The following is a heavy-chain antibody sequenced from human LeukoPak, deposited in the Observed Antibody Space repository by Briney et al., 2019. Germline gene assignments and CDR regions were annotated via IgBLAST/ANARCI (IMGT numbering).Heavy chain of an antibody. CDR1: GFTFSNYW. CDR3: ARVACGGSCYGYY. D-gene: IGHD2-15*01. CDR2: IKPDGSKK. J-gene: IGHJ4*02. Sequence: PGGSLRLSCAASGFTFSNYWMTWVRQAPGKGLEWLANIKPDGSKKSYVDSVKGRFTISRDNAKNSLYLQMNSLRAEDTAVYYCARVACGGSCYGYYWGQGTLVTVSS. V-gene: IGHV3-7*01.